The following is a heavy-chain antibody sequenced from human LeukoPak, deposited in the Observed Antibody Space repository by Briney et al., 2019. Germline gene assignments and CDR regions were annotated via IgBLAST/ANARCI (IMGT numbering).Heavy chain of an antibody. CDR1: GFTFSNYR. V-gene: IGHV3-74*01. Sequence: GGSLRLSCAASGFTFSNYRMHWVRQAPGKGLLWVSRITSDGSTSDYADSVMGRFTMSRDNAKNTVYLHMNSLGAEDTAVYYCTRGLYGSPGDNWGQGTQVTVSS. J-gene: IGHJ4*02. CDR2: ITSDGSTS. D-gene: IGHD1-26*01. CDR3: TRGLYGSPGDN.